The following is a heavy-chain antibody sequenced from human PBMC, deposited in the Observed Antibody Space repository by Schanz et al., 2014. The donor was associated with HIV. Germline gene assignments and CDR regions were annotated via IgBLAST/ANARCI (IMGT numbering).Heavy chain of an antibody. CDR2: ISTSNGNT. CDR1: GYSFTSYD. CDR3: AREDMDRGGLY. V-gene: IGHV1-8*02. D-gene: IGHD3-10*01. Sequence: QVQLVQSGAEVKNPGASVKVSCKASGYSFTSYDINWVRQATGQGLEWMGWISTSNGNTNYAQKFQGRVTMTRDTSTSTVYMDLSSLISEDTALYFCAREDMDRGGLYWGQGTLVTVSS. J-gene: IGHJ4*02.